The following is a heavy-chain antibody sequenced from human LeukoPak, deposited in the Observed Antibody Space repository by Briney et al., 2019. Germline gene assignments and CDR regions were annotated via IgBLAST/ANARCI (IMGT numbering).Heavy chain of an antibody. CDR2: IYTSGGT. Sequence: SETLSLTCTVSGASITSGSYYWSCIRQPAGKGLECIGRIYTSGGTNYNPSLKSRVTISIYTSKNQFSLELSSVTAADTAVYYCARDFADLWGQGTLVTVSS. D-gene: IGHD3/OR15-3a*01. J-gene: IGHJ4*02. CDR3: ARDFADL. V-gene: IGHV4-61*02. CDR1: GASITSGSYY.